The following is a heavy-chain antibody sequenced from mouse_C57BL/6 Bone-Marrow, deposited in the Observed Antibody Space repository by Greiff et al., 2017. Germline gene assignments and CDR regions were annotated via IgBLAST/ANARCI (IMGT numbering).Heavy chain of an antibody. CDR2: MHPNGGSP. Sequence: QVQLQQPGAELVKPGASVQLSCKASGYTFTNYWMHWVKQRPGQGLEWIGMMHPNGGSPDYNEKFKSEATLSVDKSSRTAYMELSSLTSEDSAFYYCARSYDYDDYTMGYWGQGTSVTVSS. D-gene: IGHD2-4*01. J-gene: IGHJ4*01. CDR1: GYTFTNYW. V-gene: IGHV1-64*01. CDR3: ARSYDYDDYTMGY.